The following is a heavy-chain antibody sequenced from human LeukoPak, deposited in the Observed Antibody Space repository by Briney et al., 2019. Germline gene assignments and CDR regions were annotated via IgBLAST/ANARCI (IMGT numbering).Heavy chain of an antibody. J-gene: IGHJ5*02. CDR2: INTSGNI. V-gene: IGHV4-4*07. CDR1: GGSISSYY. Sequence: SETLSLTCTASGGSISSYYWSWIRQPAGKGLEWIGRINTSGNINYNPSLKSRVTLSVDTSNNQFSLKLSSLTAADTAVYYCARGLSSSWYWFDTWGQGTLVTVSS. CDR3: ARGLSSSWYWFDT. D-gene: IGHD2-2*01.